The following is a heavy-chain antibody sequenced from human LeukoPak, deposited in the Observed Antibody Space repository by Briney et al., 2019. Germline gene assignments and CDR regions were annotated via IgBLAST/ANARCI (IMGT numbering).Heavy chain of an antibody. D-gene: IGHD2-21*02. CDR1: GFTFCSYA. V-gene: IGHV3-30-3*01. CDR3: ARAVPSYCGGDCYPTDY. CDR2: ISYDGSNK. J-gene: IGHJ4*02. Sequence: GGSLRLSCAASGFTFCSYAMHWVRQAPGKGLEWVAVISYDGSNKYYADSVKGRFTISRDNSKNTLYLQMNSLRAEDTAVYYCARAVPSYCGGDCYPTDYWGQGTLVTVSS.